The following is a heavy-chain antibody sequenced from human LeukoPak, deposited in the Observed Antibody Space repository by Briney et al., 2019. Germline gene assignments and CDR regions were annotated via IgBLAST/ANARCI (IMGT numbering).Heavy chain of an antibody. V-gene: IGHV3-30*18. CDR1: GFTFSSYG. Sequence: GGSLRLSCAASGFTFSSYGMHWVRQAPGKGLEWAAVISYDGSNKYYADSVKGRFTISRDNSKNTLYLQMNSLRAEDTAVYYCAKDWSRRRGGSTFDYWGQGTLVTVSS. J-gene: IGHJ4*02. D-gene: IGHD2-15*01. CDR2: ISYDGSNK. CDR3: AKDWSRRRGGSTFDY.